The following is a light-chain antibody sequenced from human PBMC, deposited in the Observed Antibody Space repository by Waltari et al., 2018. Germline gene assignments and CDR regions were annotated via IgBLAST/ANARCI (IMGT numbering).Light chain of an antibody. CDR3: SSYAGSNNWV. Sequence: QSALTQPPSASGSPGQSVTIPCTGTSSDVGGYNYVSCYQQHPGKGPKLLIYEVSKRPSGVPDRFSGSKSGNTASLTVSGLQAEDEADYYCSSYAGSNNWVFGGGTKLTVL. J-gene: IGLJ3*02. CDR2: EVS. V-gene: IGLV2-8*01. CDR1: SSDVGGYNY.